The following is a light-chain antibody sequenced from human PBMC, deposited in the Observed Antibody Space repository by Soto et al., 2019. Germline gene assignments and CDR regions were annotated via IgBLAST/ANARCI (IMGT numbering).Light chain of an antibody. Sequence: EIVLTQSPDTLSLSPGERATSPRRPSQGFRRGSLAWYKRKPGQAPRLLFYGASSRATGIPDRFSGSESGTDFTLTISRLEPEDFAVYYCQQYTSSQLTFGGGTKVEIK. V-gene: IGKV3-20*01. CDR2: GAS. CDR1: QGFRRGS. J-gene: IGKJ4*01. CDR3: QQYTSSQLT.